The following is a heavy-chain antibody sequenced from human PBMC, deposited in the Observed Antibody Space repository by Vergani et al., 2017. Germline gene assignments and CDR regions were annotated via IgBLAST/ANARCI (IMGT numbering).Heavy chain of an antibody. V-gene: IGHV4-61*01. CDR1: GYSISSGYY. J-gene: IGHJ4*02. CDR2: IYNTGTL. D-gene: IGHD3-10*01. CDR3: ARYGSANLPSFDY. Sequence: QVQLQESGPGLVKPSETLSLTCSVSGYSISSGYYWSWIRQSPGKRLEWIGYIYNTGTLKYNPSLKSRVTISIDTSKNQFSLNLTSVTAADTAVYYCARYGSANLPSFDYWGQGTLVTVSS.